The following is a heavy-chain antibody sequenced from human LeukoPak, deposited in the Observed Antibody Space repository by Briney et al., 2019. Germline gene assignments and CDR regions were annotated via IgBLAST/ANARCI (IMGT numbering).Heavy chain of an antibody. V-gene: IGHV4-34*01. D-gene: IGHD3-10*01. CDR1: GGSFSGYY. Sequence: SETLSLTCAVYGGSFSGYYWSWIRQPPGKGLEWIGEINHSGSTNYNPSLKSRVTISVDTPKNQFSLKLSSVTAADTAVYYCARGGGWFGELRGYFQHWGQGTLVTVSS. CDR2: INHSGST. CDR3: ARGGGWFGELRGYFQH. J-gene: IGHJ1*01.